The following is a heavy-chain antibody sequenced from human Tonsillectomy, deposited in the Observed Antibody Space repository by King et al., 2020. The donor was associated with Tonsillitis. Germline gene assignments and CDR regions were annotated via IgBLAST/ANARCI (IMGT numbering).Heavy chain of an antibody. CDR3: AREPRGGSYYPHDAFDI. Sequence: VQLVQSGAEVKKPGASVKVSCKASGYTFTSYGISWGRQAPGQGLEWMGWISAYNGNTNYAQKIQGRVTMTTDTSTSTAYMELRSLRADDTAVYYCAREPRGGSYYPHDAFDIWGQGTMVTVSS. CDR2: ISAYNGNT. D-gene: IGHD1-26*01. J-gene: IGHJ3*02. V-gene: IGHV1-18*01. CDR1: GYTFTSYG.